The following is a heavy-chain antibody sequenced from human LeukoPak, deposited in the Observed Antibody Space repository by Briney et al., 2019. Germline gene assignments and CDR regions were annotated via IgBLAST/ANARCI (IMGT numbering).Heavy chain of an antibody. CDR1: GFTFDDYA. J-gene: IGHJ6*03. D-gene: IGHD3-22*01. V-gene: IGHV3-9*03. CDR2: ISWNSGSI. CDR3: AKGPEYYDSSGYRNYYYMDV. Sequence: PGGSLRLSCAASGFTFDDYAMHWVRQAPGKGLEWVSGISWNSGSIGYADSVKGRFTISRDNAKNSLYLQMNSLRAEDMALYYCAKGPEYYDSSGYRNYYYMDVWGKGTTVTVSS.